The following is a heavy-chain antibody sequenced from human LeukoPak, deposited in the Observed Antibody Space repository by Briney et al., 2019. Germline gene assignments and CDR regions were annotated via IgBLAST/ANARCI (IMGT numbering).Heavy chain of an antibody. D-gene: IGHD5-12*01. CDR3: AKDPSYSGYGTYDY. CDR1: GFTFSSYS. V-gene: IGHV3-21*04. CDR2: ISSSSYI. Sequence: GGSLRLSCAASGFTFSSYSMNWVRQAPGKGLEWVSSISSSSYIYYADSVKGRFTISRDNSKNTLYLQMNSLRAEDTAVYYCAKDPSYSGYGTYDYWGQGTLVTVSS. J-gene: IGHJ4*02.